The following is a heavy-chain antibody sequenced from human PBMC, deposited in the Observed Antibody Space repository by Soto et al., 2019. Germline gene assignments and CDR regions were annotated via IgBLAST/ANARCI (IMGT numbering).Heavy chain of an antibody. CDR1: GYTFTGYF. J-gene: IGHJ5*02. CDR2: INTNSGAT. CDR3: ARGGGTILAPLP. D-gene: IGHD3-3*01. V-gene: IGHV1-2*02. Sequence: QVQLMQSGAEMKKPGASVKVSCKASGYTFTGYFMHWVRQAPGQGLEWMGWINTNSGATKYAHKLQGRVTMTRDTSISTAYMELDCLTSDDTAVYFCARGGGTILAPLPWGQGTLVTVSS.